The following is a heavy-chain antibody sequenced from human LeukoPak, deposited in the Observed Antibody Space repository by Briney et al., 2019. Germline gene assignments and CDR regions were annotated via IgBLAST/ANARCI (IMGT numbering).Heavy chain of an antibody. J-gene: IGHJ3*02. D-gene: IGHD2-15*01. V-gene: IGHV3-53*01. CDR1: GFTVSSNY. Sequence: GGSLRLSCAASGFTVSSNYMSWVRQAPGKGLEWVSSIYADGSTYYADSVKGRFTISRDNSKNTLYLQMNSLRAEDTAVYYCAKEGPYCSGGSCYEAAFDIWGQGTMVAVST. CDR2: IYADGST. CDR3: AKEGPYCSGGSCYEAAFDI.